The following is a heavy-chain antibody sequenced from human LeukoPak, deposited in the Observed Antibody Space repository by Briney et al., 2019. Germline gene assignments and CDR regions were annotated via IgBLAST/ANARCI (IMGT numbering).Heavy chain of an antibody. CDR1: GYTFTNYW. D-gene: IGHD3-9*01. J-gene: IGHJ5*02. V-gene: IGHV5-51*01. CDR3: ARQYYETLTGPNWFDA. CDR2: ILPGDSDT. Sequence: GESLKISCKGSGYTFTNYWIGWVRQMPGKGLEWVGIILPGDSDTRYSPSFKGQVTMSVDKSISTAYLQWSSLKASDTAMYYCARQYYETLTGPNWFDARGQGTLVTVSS.